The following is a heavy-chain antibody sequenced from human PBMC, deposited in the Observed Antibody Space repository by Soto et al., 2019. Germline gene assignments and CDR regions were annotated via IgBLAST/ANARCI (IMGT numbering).Heavy chain of an antibody. CDR3: AREAPPYYDILTGYYRPQYVDY. CDR2: INHSGST. D-gene: IGHD3-9*01. CDR1: GGSFSGYY. V-gene: IGHV4-34*01. J-gene: IGHJ4*02. Sequence: PSETLSLTCAVYGGSFSGYYWSWIRQPPGKGLEWIGEINHSGSTNYNPSLKSRVTISVDTSKNHFSLKLSSVTAADTAVYYCAREAPPYYDILTGYYRPQYVDYWGQGTLVTVSS.